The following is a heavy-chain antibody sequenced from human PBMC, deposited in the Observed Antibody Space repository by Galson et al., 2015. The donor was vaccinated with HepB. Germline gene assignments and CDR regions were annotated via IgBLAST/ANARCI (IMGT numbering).Heavy chain of an antibody. CDR3: ARDTDSSGYYYYFDY. J-gene: IGHJ4*02. V-gene: IGHV3-30-3*01. D-gene: IGHD3-22*01. Sequence: SLRLSCAVSGFTFSAYGLHWVRQAPGKGLEWVALISYDGTNKFYRDSVKGRLTISRDNSNNTLYLQMNSLRAEDTALYYCARDTDSSGYYYYFDYWGQGTLVTVSS. CDR2: ISYDGTNK. CDR1: GFTFSAYG.